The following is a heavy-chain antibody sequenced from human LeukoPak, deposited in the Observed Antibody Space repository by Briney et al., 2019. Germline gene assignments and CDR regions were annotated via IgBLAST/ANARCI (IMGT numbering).Heavy chain of an antibody. CDR1: GYTFTSYG. D-gene: IGHD6-19*01. CDR2: ISAYNGNT. Sequence: ASVKVSCKSSGYTFTSYGFTWVRQAPGQGLELMGLISAYNGNTNYAQKLQGRVTMTTDTSTRTEYMELRRMRSDDTAVYYCARSDSSGRYGGYYYYYMDVWGKGTTVTVSS. CDR3: ARSDSSGRYGGYYYYYMDV. J-gene: IGHJ6*03. V-gene: IGHV1-18*01.